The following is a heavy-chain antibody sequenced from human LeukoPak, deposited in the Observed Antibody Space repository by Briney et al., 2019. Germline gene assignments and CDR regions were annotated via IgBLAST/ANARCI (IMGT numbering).Heavy chain of an antibody. V-gene: IGHV3-7*01. D-gene: IGHD3-3*01. Sequence: GGSLRLSCAASGFTFNTFWMSWVRQAPGKGLEWVANINQEGSEQYYVDSVKGRFTISRDNAKSTLSLQMHSLRVEDTAIYYCARDFLLFGVVVPNDFWGQGTMVAVSS. CDR3: ARDFLLFGVVVPNDF. CDR1: GFTFNTFW. CDR2: INQEGSEQ. J-gene: IGHJ4*02.